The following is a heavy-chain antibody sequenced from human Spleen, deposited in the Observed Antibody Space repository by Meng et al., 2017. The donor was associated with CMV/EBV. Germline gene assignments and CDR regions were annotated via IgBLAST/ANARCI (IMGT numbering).Heavy chain of an antibody. CDR3: AGGPGGDTAMVSLY. Sequence: LHESGPGRGRPSVTLPFAGMVSGGSISGCSWGWFRRRAGNELDWIGLIYTSGSTNYNPSLKSRVTMSVDTSKNQFSLKLSSVTAADTAVYYCAGGPGGDTAMVSLYWGQGTLVTVSS. CDR1: GGSISGCS. J-gene: IGHJ4*02. D-gene: IGHD5-18*01. V-gene: IGHV4-4*07. CDR2: IYTSGST.